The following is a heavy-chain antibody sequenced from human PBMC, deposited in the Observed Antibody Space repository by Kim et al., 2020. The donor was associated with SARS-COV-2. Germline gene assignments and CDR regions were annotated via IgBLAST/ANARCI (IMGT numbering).Heavy chain of an antibody. CDR1: GYTFTSYY. J-gene: IGHJ6*02. CDR2: INPSGGST. CDR3: AREVARPNPFYYYYGMDV. Sequence: ASVKVSCKASGYTFTSYYMHWVRQAPGQGLEWMGIINPSGGSTSYAQKFQGRVTMTRDTSTSTVYMELSSLRSEDTAVYYCAREVARPNPFYYYYGMDVWGQGTTVTVSS. V-gene: IGHV1-46*01.